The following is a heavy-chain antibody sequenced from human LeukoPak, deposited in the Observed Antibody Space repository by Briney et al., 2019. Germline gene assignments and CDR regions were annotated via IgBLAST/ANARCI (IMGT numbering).Heavy chain of an antibody. CDR1: GASIRSGDYY. D-gene: IGHD2-15*01. CDR2: IYDSGST. J-gene: IGHJ3*02. V-gene: IGHV4-30-4*01. CDR3: ARDCSGGSCYGAFDI. Sequence: PSETLPLTCTVSGASIRSGDYYWSWIRQPPGKGLEWIGYIYDSGSTYYNPSLKSRITISVDTSENRFSLKLSSVTATDTAVYYCARDCSGGSCYGAFDIWGQGTMVTVSS.